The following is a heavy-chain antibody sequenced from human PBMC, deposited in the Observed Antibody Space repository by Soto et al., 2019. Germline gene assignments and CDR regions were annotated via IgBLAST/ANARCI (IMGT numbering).Heavy chain of an antibody. Sequence: SETLSLTCAVSGGSISSSNWWSWVRQPPGKGLEWIGEIYYSGSTNYNPSLKSRVTISVDTSKNQFSLKLSSVTAADTAVYYCARDRSDYEVRYSDYWGQGTLVSVSS. CDR3: ARDRSDYEVRYSDY. CDR2: IYYSGST. D-gene: IGHD5-12*01. J-gene: IGHJ4*02. V-gene: IGHV4-4*02. CDR1: GGSISSSNW.